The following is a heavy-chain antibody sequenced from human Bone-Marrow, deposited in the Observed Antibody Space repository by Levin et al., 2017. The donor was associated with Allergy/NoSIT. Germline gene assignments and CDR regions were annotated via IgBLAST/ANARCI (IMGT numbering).Heavy chain of an antibody. Sequence: ASVKVSCKASGYTFTGYYMHWVRQAPGQGLEWMGRINPNSGGTNYAQKFQGRVTMTRDTSISTAYMELSRLRSDDTAVYYCARGDIVVVPAAMPYYYYYMDVWGKGTTVTVSS. CDR2: INPNSGGT. CDR1: GYTFTGYY. J-gene: IGHJ6*03. V-gene: IGHV1-2*06. CDR3: ARGDIVVVPAAMPYYYYYMDV. D-gene: IGHD2-2*01.